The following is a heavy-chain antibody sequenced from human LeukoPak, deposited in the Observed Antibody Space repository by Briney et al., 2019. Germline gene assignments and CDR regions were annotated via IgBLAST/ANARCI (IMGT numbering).Heavy chain of an antibody. CDR3: AKDKRGSS. CDR2: IKQDGSEK. V-gene: IGHV3-7*01. CDR1: GFTFSSSW. Sequence: PGGSLRLSCVVSGFTFSSSWMSWVRQAPGKGLEWAANIKQDGSEKYYVDSVKGRFTISRDNAKNSLYLQMNSLRAEDTAVYYCAKDKRGSSWGQGTLVTVSS. J-gene: IGHJ5*02. D-gene: IGHD3-16*01.